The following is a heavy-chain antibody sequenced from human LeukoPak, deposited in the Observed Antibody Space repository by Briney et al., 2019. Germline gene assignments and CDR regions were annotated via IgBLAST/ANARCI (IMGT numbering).Heavy chain of an antibody. D-gene: IGHD6-13*01. CDR1: GFTFSSYG. J-gene: IGHJ4*02. Sequence: GGSLRLSCAASGFTFSSYGMHWVRQAPGKGLEWVAVTSYDGSNKYYADSVKGRFTISRDNSKNTLYLQMNSLRAEDTAVYYCAKELPLYSIAAAGTASWGQGTLVTVSS. CDR3: AKELPLYSIAAAGTAS. CDR2: TSYDGSNK. V-gene: IGHV3-30*18.